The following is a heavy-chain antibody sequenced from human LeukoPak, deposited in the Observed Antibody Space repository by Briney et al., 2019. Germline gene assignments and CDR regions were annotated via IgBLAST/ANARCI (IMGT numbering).Heavy chain of an antibody. CDR2: IWYDGSNK. D-gene: IGHD3-10*01. J-gene: IGHJ6*02. V-gene: IGHV3-33*01. CDR1: GFKFGSHA. CDR3: ARDGQYLAPYAMNV. Sequence: GGSLRLSCTASGFKFGSHAVHWVRQAPGKGLEWLAQIWYDGSNKYYVDSVKGRFTTSRDNSKNTVYLQMNSLRVEDTAVYFCARDGQYLAPYAMNVWGQGTTVSVSS.